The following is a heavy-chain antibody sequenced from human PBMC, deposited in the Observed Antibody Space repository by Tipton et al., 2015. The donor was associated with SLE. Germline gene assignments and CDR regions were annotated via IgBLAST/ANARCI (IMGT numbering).Heavy chain of an antibody. CDR1: GFTFSNYG. V-gene: IGHV3-30*02. Sequence: SLRLSCAASGFTFSNYGMHWVRQAPGKGLEWVAFIRSDGSNKCCADSVKGRFTISRDNSQNTLYLQMNSLGAEDTAVYYCAKDRGYDFWSAYPSSWGQGTLVTVSS. CDR2: IRSDGSNK. CDR3: AKDRGYDFWSAYPSS. J-gene: IGHJ5*02. D-gene: IGHD3-3*01.